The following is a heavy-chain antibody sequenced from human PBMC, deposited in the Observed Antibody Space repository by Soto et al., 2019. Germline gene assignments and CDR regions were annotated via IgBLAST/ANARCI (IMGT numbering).Heavy chain of an antibody. Sequence: SVKVSCKASGFTISDSAVQWVRQARGQRLEWIGRIVVGSGNTDSAQKFQERVTFSRDTSRSTVYMELSSLRAEDTAVYYCATPFRSRWFRSYFYYALDVWGQGTSVTVSS. V-gene: IGHV1-58*01. CDR2: IVVGSGNT. D-gene: IGHD6-13*01. J-gene: IGHJ6*02. CDR3: ATPFRSRWFRSYFYYALDV. CDR1: GFTISDSA.